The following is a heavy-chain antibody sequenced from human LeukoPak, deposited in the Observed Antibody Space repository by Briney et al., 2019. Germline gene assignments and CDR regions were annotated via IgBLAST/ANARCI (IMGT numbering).Heavy chain of an antibody. V-gene: IGHV3-21*01. J-gene: IGHJ1*01. Sequence: PGGSLRLSCAASGFTFSSYSMNWVRQAPGKGLEWVSSISSSSSSYRYNADSVKGRFTVSRDNAKNSLYLQMNSLAVEDTAVYYCTTPAAGPRAEYSQYWGQGTLVTVSS. D-gene: IGHD6-13*01. CDR1: GFTFSSYS. CDR3: TTPAAGPRAEYSQY. CDR2: ISSSSSSYR.